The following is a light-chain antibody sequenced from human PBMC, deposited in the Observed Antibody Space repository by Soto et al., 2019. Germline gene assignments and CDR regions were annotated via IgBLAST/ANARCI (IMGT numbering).Light chain of an antibody. J-gene: IGLJ2*01. V-gene: IGLV2-14*01. CDR2: DVN. CDR3: QSYDSSNQVV. Sequence: QSALTQPASVSGSPGQSITISCTGTSSDVGGYNYVSWYQQHPGKAPKLMIYDVNTRPSGVSNRFSGSKSGNTASLTISGLQAEDEADYYCQSYDSSNQVVFGGGTKLTVL. CDR1: SSDVGGYNY.